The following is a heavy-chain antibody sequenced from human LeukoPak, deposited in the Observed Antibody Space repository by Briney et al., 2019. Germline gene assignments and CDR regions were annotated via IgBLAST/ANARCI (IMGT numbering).Heavy chain of an antibody. CDR3: ARAGLDSSGWLRFAY. J-gene: IGHJ4*02. V-gene: IGHV4-4*07. CDR2: IYSSGST. D-gene: IGHD6-19*01. Sequence: SETLSLTCTVSGGSINNYYWSWIRQPAGNGLEWIGRIYSSGSTNYSPSLKSRVSMSVDTSKNQFSLKLTSVTAADTAVYYCARAGLDSSGWLRFAYWGQGTLVTVSS. CDR1: GGSINNYY.